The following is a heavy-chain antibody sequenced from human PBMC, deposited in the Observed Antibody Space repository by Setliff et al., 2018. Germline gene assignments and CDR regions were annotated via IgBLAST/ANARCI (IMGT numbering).Heavy chain of an antibody. J-gene: IGHJ4*02. CDR3: TVYNTGSSKDHY. Sequence: KTSETLSLTCSVSGGSITSRSYYWSWIRQPPGKGLEWIGEINHSGSTNYNPSLKSRVTISVDTSKNQFSLKLSSVTAADTALYYCTVYNTGSSKDHYWGQGTPVTVSS. CDR2: INHSGST. CDR1: GGSITSRSYY. D-gene: IGHD2-8*02. V-gene: IGHV4-39*07.